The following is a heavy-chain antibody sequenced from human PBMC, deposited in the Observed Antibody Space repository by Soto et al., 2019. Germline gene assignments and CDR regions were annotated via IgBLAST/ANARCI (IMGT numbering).Heavy chain of an antibody. J-gene: IGHJ4*02. V-gene: IGHV1-2*04. CDR1: GYTFTGYY. CDR3: ARVSIAARPTGPFDY. CDR2: INPNSGGT. Sequence: GASVKVSCKASGYTFTGYYMHWVRQAPGQGLEWMGWINPNSGGTNYAQKFQGWVTMTRDTSISTAYMELSRLRSDDTAVYYCARVSIAARPTGPFDYWGQGTLVTVSS. D-gene: IGHD6-6*01.